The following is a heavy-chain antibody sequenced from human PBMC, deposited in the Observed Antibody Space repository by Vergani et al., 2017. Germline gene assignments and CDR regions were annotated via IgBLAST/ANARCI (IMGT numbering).Heavy chain of an antibody. CDR2: IGSSSIYT. Sequence: EVQLVESGGRLVKRGGSLRRSCAASVFTFSSYSMNCVRQAPRKEVVCVSSIGSSSIYTHYSDPLKGRFTISRDNPKSSLYLHMNSLRAEDTGVYYCARDRYYLCSGSYPYFYYYGLDVWGQGTVVTVSS. J-gene: IGHJ6*02. CDR1: VFTFSSYS. CDR3: ARDRYYLCSGSYPYFYYYGLDV. V-gene: IGHV3-21*01. D-gene: IGHD3-10*01.